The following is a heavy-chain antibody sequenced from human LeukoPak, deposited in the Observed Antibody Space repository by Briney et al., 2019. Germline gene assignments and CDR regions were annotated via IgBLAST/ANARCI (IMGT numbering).Heavy chain of an antibody. J-gene: IGHJ2*01. D-gene: IGHD2-2*02. CDR2: IYYSGST. CDR3: ARAVVVPAAIDWYFDL. Sequence: SETLSLTCTVSGGSISSYYCSWIRQPPGKGLEWIGYIYYSGSTNYNPSLKRRVTISVDTSKNQFSLKLSSVTAADTAVYYCARAVVVPAAIDWYFDLWGRGTLVTVSS. V-gene: IGHV4-59*01. CDR1: GGSISSYY.